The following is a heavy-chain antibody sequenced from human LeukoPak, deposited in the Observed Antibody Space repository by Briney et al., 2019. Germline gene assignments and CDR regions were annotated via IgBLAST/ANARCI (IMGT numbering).Heavy chain of an antibody. CDR3: ARARITETRYYYYGMDV. V-gene: IGHV3-48*03. D-gene: IGHD3-10*01. J-gene: IGHJ6*02. CDR1: GFTFSSYE. CDR2: ISSSGSTI. Sequence: GGSLRLSCATSGFTFSSYEMNWVRQAPGKGLEWVSYISSSGSTIYYADSVKGRFTISRDNAKNSLYLQMNSLRAEDTAVYYCARARITETRYYYYGMDVWGQGTTVTVSS.